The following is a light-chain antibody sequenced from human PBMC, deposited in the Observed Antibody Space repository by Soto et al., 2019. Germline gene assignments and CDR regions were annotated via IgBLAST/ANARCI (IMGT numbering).Light chain of an antibody. V-gene: IGKV1-5*03. CDR3: QQYNSYTFWT. CDR1: QSISSW. CDR2: KAS. J-gene: IGKJ1*01. Sequence: DIQMTQSPSTLSASVGDRVTITCRASQSISSWLAWYQQKPGKAPKLLIYKASSLESAVPSRFSGSGSGTEVTLTISSLQPDDFATYYCQQYNSYTFWTFGQGTKVEIK.